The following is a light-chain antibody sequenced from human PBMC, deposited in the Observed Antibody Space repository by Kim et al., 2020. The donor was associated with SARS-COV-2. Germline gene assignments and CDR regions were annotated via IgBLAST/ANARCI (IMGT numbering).Light chain of an antibody. CDR1: QSISNY. J-gene: IGKJ4*01. Sequence: ASVGDRVTITCRASQSISNYLGWYQQKPGRAPNLLIYAASTLQSGVPSRFSGSGSGTDFTLTISSLQPEDFATYYCQQDYGSPLTFGRGTKVEIK. CDR2: AAS. CDR3: QQDYGSPLT. V-gene: IGKV1-39*01.